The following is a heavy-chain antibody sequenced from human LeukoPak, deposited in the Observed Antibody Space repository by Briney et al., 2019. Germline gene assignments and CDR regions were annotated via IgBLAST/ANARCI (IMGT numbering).Heavy chain of an antibody. CDR3: ACRPFLDDYGEGDY. CDR2: IYTSGST. V-gene: IGHV4-61*02. J-gene: IGHJ4*02. D-gene: IGHD4-17*01. Sequence: SETLSLTCTVSGGSISSGNYYWTWIRQPAGKGLELIGRIYTSGSTSYNPSLKSRVTISVDTSRNQFSLKLSSVTAADTAVYYCACRPFLDDYGEGDYWGQGTLVTVSS. CDR1: GGSISSGNYY.